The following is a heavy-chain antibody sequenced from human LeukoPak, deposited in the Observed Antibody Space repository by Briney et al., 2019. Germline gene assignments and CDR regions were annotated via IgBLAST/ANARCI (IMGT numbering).Heavy chain of an antibody. CDR3: AKDGSGSGHFDWLVRYYFDY. CDR2: ISGSTGNT. V-gene: IGHV3-23*01. CDR1: GFTFSSYA. D-gene: IGHD3-9*01. J-gene: IGHJ4*02. Sequence: GGSLRLSCAASGFTFSSYAMSWVRQAPGKGLEWVSTISGSTGNTYYADSVKGRFTISRDNSKNTLYLQMNSLRAEDTAVYYCAKDGSGSGHFDWLVRYYFDYWGQGTLVTVSS.